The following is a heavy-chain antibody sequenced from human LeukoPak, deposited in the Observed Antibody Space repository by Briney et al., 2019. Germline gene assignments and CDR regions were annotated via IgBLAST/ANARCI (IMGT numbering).Heavy chain of an antibody. D-gene: IGHD1-26*01. CDR3: ASGKFRNGMDV. CDR2: TYYRSKWLY. V-gene: IGHV6-1*01. Sequence: SQTLSLTCAISGDSVSSNSAAWNWITQSPSRGLEWLGRTYYRSKWLYDYAVSVRGRITINPDTSKNQFSLYLNSLTPEDTAVYYCASGKFRNGMDVWGQGTTVTVSS. J-gene: IGHJ6*02. CDR1: GDSVSSNSAA.